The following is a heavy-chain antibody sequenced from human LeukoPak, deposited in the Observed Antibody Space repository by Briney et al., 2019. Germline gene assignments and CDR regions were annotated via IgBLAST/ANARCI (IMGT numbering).Heavy chain of an antibody. CDR2: IYSGGST. CDR1: GFTVSSNY. CDR3: ARAPQGSGSCHFLASDY. Sequence: GGSLRLSCAASGFTVSSNYMSWVRQAPGKGLEWVSVIYSGGSTYYADSVKGRFTISRDNAKNSLYLQMNSLRAEDTAVYYRARAPQGSGSCHFLASDYWGQGTLVTVSS. J-gene: IGHJ4*02. D-gene: IGHD3-10*01. V-gene: IGHV3-53*01.